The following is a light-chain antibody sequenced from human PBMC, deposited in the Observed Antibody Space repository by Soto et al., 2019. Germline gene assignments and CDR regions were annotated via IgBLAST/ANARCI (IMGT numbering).Light chain of an antibody. V-gene: IGLV4-69*01. CDR1: SGHSNYA. Sequence: QPVLTQSPSASASLGASVKLTCTLSSGHSNYAIAWHQQQSEKGPRYLMNLNSDGSHSKGDGIPDRFSGSSSGAERYLTISILQSEDEADYYCQTWGSGIVVFGGGTKLTVL. CDR2: LNSDGSH. J-gene: IGLJ2*01. CDR3: QTWGSGIVV.